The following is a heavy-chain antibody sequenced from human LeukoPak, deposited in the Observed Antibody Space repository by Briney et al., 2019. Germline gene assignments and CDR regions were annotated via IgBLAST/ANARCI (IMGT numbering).Heavy chain of an antibody. J-gene: IGHJ6*02. CDR3: ARSIGYYYTMDV. CDR1: GFSFSDYY. V-gene: IGHV3-11*01. D-gene: IGHD3-22*01. Sequence: GGSLRLSCVACGFSFSDYYMSWIRQAPGRGLEWISYISGSGSDLYYADSVKGRFTISRDDANNSLYLQMNSLRAEDTAVYYCARSIGYYYTMDVWGQGTTVTVSS. CDR2: ISGSGSDL.